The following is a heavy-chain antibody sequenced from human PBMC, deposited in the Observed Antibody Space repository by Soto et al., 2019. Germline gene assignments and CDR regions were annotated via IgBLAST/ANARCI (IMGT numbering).Heavy chain of an antibody. Sequence: PAETLCVACSVSGDSISTVDYFWAGIRQPPGQALEYIGYIYKSTTTYYNPSFESRVAISLDTSKSQFSLTVTSVTAADTAVYFCARGRYCLTGRCFTNWFDSWGQGTLVTVSS. D-gene: IGHD2-15*01. CDR3: ARGRYCLTGRCFTNWFDS. CDR2: IYKSTTT. J-gene: IGHJ5*01. CDR1: GDSISTVDYF. V-gene: IGHV4-30-4*01.